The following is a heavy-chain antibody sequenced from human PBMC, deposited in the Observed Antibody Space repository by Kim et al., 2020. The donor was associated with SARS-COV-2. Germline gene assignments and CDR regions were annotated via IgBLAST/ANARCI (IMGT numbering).Heavy chain of an antibody. D-gene: IGHD3-22*01. J-gene: IGHJ4*02. CDR3: ARDYYDSSGYYYGFDY. Sequence: GGSLRLFCAASGFTFSSYWMSWVRQAPGKGLEWVANIKQDGSEKYYVDSVKGLFTISRDNAKNSLYLQMNSLRAEDTAVYYCARDYYDSSGYYYGFDYWGQGTLVTVSS. V-gene: IGHV3-7*01. CDR2: IKQDGSEK. CDR1: GFTFSSYW.